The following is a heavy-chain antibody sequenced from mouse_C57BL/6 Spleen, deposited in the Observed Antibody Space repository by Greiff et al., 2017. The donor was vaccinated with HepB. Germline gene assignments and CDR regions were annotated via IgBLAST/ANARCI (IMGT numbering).Heavy chain of an antibody. CDR1: GFTFSSYT. Sequence: DVMLVESGGGLVKPGGSLKLSCAASGFTFSSYTMSWVRQTPEKRLEWVATINGGGGNTYYPDSVKGRFTISRDNAKNTLYLQMSSLRSEDTALYYCASLLRYYFDYWGQGTTLTVSS. V-gene: IGHV5-9*01. CDR2: INGGGGNT. D-gene: IGHD1-1*01. J-gene: IGHJ2*01. CDR3: ASLLRYYFDY.